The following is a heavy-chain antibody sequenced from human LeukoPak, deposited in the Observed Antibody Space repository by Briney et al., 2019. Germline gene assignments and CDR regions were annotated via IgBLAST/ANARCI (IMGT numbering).Heavy chain of an antibody. J-gene: IGHJ4*02. V-gene: IGHV4-4*07. CDR1: GGSISSYY. Sequence: SETLSLTCTVSGGSISSYYWSWIRQPAGKGLEWIGRIYTSGSTNYNPSLKSRVTISVDTSKNQFSLKLSSVTAADTAVYYCVSMGGSGSYYGLLDYWGQGTLVTVSS. CDR2: IYTSGST. CDR3: VSMGGSGSYYGLLDY. D-gene: IGHD3-10*01.